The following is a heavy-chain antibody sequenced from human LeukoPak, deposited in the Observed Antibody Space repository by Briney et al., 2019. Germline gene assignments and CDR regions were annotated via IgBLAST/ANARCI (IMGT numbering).Heavy chain of an antibody. Sequence: SETLSLTCTVSGGSISNYYWSWIRQSPGKGLEWIAHIYSSGRTSYNPSLKSRVTMSVDTSKNQFSLKLNSVTAADTAVYYCARHYGSGTYPLDYWGQGTLVTVSS. CDR3: ARHYGSGTYPLDY. J-gene: IGHJ4*02. D-gene: IGHD3-10*01. CDR2: IYSSGRT. V-gene: IGHV4-59*08. CDR1: GGSISNYY.